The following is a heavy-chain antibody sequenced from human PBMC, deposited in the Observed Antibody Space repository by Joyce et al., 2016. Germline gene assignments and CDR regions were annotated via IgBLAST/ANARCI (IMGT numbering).Heavy chain of an antibody. D-gene: IGHD4-11*01. Sequence: QVQLQESGPGLVKPSQTLSLTCTVSGDSFSSGSYSWSWIRQPAGKGLEWIGRIYASGTTNYNPSLKSRLTISVDTSKNQISLQLTSVTAADTAVYYCAREVNWFDPWGQGTLVTVSS. V-gene: IGHV4-61*02. J-gene: IGHJ5*02. CDR3: AREVNWFDP. CDR1: GDSFSSGSYS. CDR2: IYASGTT.